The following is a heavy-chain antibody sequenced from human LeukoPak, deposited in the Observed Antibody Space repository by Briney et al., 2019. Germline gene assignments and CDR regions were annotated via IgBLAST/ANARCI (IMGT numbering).Heavy chain of an antibody. D-gene: IGHD2-2*01. J-gene: IGHJ3*02. CDR1: GFTFSSYA. CDR2: ISGSGGST. CDR3: AKDIPTGKVVVPAAHDAFDI. V-gene: IGHV3-23*01. Sequence: GGSLRLSCAASGFTFSSYAMSWVRQAPGKGLEWVSAISGSGGSTYYADSVKGRFTISRDNSKNTLYLQMNSLRAEDTAVYYCAKDIPTGKVVVPAAHDAFDIWGQGTMVTVSS.